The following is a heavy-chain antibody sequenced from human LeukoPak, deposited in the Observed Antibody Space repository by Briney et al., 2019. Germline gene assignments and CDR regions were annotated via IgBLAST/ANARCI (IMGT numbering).Heavy chain of an antibody. J-gene: IGHJ4*02. Sequence: SQTLSLTCALSGDSASSNSAAWNWIGQSPSRGLEWLGRTYYRSKWYNDYAVSVKSRITINPDTSKNQFSLQLNSVTPEDTAVYYRARDGIAAAGTGSATDYFDYWGQGTLVTVSS. CDR1: GDSASSNSAA. CDR3: ARDGIAAAGTGSATDYFDY. CDR2: TYYRSKWYN. D-gene: IGHD6-13*01. V-gene: IGHV6-1*01.